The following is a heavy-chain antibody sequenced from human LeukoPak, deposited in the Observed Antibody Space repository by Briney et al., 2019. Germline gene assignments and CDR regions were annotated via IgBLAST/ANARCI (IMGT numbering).Heavy chain of an antibody. CDR1: GFTFSSHS. Sequence: GGSLRLSCAASGFTFSSHSMNWVRQAPGKGLEGVTSISSSSSYIYYADSVKGRFTISRDNAKNSLYLQMNSLRAEDTAVYYCATLTDFDYWGQGTLVTVSS. J-gene: IGHJ4*02. V-gene: IGHV3-21*01. CDR2: ISSSSSYI. D-gene: IGHD1-20*01. CDR3: ATLTDFDY.